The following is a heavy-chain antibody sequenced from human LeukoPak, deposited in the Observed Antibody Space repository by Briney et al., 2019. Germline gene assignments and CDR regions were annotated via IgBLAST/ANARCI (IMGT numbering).Heavy chain of an antibody. V-gene: IGHV1-18*01. CDR2: ISTYNGLT. J-gene: IGHJ3*02. D-gene: IGHD1-26*01. CDR1: GYTFTSYG. CDR3: ARGGRWELPRPYAFDI. Sequence: ASVKVSCKASGYTFTSYGISWLRQAPGQGLEWMGWISTYNGLTNYAQKLQGRVTMTTDTSTSTAYMELRNLRSDDTAVYYCARGGRWELPRPYAFDIWGQGTMVTVSS.